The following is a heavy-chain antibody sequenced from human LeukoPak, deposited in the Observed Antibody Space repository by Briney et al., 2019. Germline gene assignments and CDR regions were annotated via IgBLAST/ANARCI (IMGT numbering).Heavy chain of an antibody. CDR2: IIPFLGMA. CDR3: AAHYYDSSGHNPIDAFDI. Sequence: GSSVKVSCKASVGTFSSYTISWVRQAPGHALEWVGRIIPFLGMANYTQKFQGRVTITAHKSTSTAYMELSSLRSEDTAVYYCAAHYYDSSGHNPIDAFDIWGQGTMVTVSS. CDR1: VGTFSSYT. D-gene: IGHD3-22*01. V-gene: IGHV1-69*02. J-gene: IGHJ3*02.